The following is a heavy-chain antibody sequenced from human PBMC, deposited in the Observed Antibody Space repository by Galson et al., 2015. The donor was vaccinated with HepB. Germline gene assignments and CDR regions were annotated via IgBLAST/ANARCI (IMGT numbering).Heavy chain of an antibody. Sequence: SLRLSCAASGFTFSSYSMNWVRQAPGKGLEWVSYISSSSSTIYYADSVKGRFTISRDNAKNSLYLQMNSLRAEDTAVYYCARERWFGELLFDYWGQGTLVTVSS. CDR2: ISSSSSTI. CDR1: GFTFSSYS. V-gene: IGHV3-48*01. D-gene: IGHD3-10*01. J-gene: IGHJ4*02. CDR3: ARERWFGELLFDY.